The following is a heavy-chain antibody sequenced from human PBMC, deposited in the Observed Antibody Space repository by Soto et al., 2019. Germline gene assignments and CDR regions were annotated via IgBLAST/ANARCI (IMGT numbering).Heavy chain of an antibody. CDR3: ARGEVATTGPYGMDV. J-gene: IGHJ6*02. V-gene: IGHV4-59*01. D-gene: IGHD5-12*01. Sequence: SETLSLTCAVSGGSISSYYWSWIRQPPGKGLEWIGYIYYSGSTNYNPSLKSRVTISVDTSKNQFSLKLSSVTAADTAVYYCARGEVATTGPYGMDVWGQGTTVTVSS. CDR2: IYYSGST. CDR1: GGSISSYY.